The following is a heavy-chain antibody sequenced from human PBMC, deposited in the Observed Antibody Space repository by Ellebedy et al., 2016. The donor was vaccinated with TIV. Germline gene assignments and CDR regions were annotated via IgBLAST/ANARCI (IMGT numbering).Heavy chain of an antibody. Sequence: ASVKVSCKASGYPFTNYYMHWVRQAPGQGLEWMGIINPSGGSTSYAQKLEGRVTMTRDTSTSTVYMEVSSLRSEDTAVYYCARDGRLRWQQLTSPKPYYFDYWGQGTLVTVSS. CDR3: ARDGRLRWQQLTSPKPYYFDY. CDR2: INPSGGST. D-gene: IGHD5-24*01. CDR1: GYPFTNYY. V-gene: IGHV1-46*04. J-gene: IGHJ4*02.